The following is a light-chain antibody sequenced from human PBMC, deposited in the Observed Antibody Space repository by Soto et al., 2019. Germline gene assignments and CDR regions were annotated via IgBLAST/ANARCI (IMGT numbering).Light chain of an antibody. J-gene: IGKJ3*01. V-gene: IGKV3-20*01. CDR1: QTVSGNS. Sequence: EIVVTQSPVTLSLSPGERATLSCRASQTVSGNSLAWYQQRPGQVPRLLIYDASIRATGTPDRFSGSGSGTDFTLTISRLEPEDFAVYYCEQYGTAPYTFGPGTKVEI. CDR3: EQYGTAPYT. CDR2: DAS.